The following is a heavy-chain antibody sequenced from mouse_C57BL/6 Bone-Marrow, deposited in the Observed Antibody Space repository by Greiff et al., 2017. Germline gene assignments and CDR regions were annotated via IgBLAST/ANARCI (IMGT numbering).Heavy chain of an antibody. D-gene: IGHD2-5*01. CDR3: ARWRTIVPFYAMDY. Sequence: VKLMESGAELARPGASVKLSCKASGYTFTSYGISWVKQRTGQGLEWIGEIYPRSGNTYYNEKFKGKATLTADKSSSTAYMELRSLTSEDSAVYFCARWRTIVPFYAMDYWGQGTSVTVSS. CDR2: IYPRSGNT. CDR1: GYTFTSYG. V-gene: IGHV1-81*01. J-gene: IGHJ4*01.